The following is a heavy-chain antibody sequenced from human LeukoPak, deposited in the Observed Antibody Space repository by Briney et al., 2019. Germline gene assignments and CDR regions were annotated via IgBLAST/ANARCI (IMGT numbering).Heavy chain of an antibody. CDR3: GSLHRDGYNPFDY. J-gene: IGHJ4*02. CDR2: INSDGSST. V-gene: IGHV3-74*01. Sequence: GGSLRLSCAASGFTFSNYWMHWVRQAPGKGLVWVSRINSDGSSTSYADSVKGRFTISRDKAKNTLYLQMNSLRAEDTAVYYCGSLHRDGYNPFDYWGQGTLVTVSS. D-gene: IGHD5-24*01. CDR1: GFTFSNYW.